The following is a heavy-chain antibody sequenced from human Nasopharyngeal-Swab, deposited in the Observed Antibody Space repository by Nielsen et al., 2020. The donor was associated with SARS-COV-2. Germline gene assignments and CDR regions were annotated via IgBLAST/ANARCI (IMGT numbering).Heavy chain of an antibody. D-gene: IGHD1-26*01. CDR2: IYPGDSDT. CDR1: GYSFTSYW. V-gene: IGHV5-51*01. J-gene: IGHJ6*02. Sequence: GESLKISCKGSGYSFTSYWIGWVLQMPGRGLEWMGIIYPGDSDTRYSPSFQGQVTISVDKSINTAFLHSSSLKASDIATYYCARSGTYYGMDVWGQGTTVIVSS. CDR3: ARSGTYYGMDV.